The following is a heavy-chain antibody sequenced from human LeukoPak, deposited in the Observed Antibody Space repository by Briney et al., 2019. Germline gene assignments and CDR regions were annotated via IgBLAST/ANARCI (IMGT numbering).Heavy chain of an antibody. J-gene: IGHJ4*01. D-gene: IGHD1-26*01. Sequence: GGSVTLSCAASGFSFRSYEFNWVGPAAGKGLEWVSYINEGNAKYYADSVKGRFTVSRDDAKNSVYLEMNNLRAEDTAGYFCAREHPTYSAGDGLDYSGPGTLGTASS. CDR2: INEGNAK. CDR1: GFSFRSYE. CDR3: AREHPTYSAGDGLDY. V-gene: IGHV3-48*03.